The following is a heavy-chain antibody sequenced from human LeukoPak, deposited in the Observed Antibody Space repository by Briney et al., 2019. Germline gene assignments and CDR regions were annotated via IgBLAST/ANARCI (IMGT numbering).Heavy chain of an antibody. CDR2: IKQDGSEK. Sequence: PGGSLRLSCAASGFTFSSYWMSWVRQAPGKGLEWVANIKQDGSEKYYVDSVKGRFTISRDNAKNSLYLQMNSLRAEDTAVYYCARDWFSCYDFWSAHAYWGQGTLVTVSS. CDR1: GFTFSSYW. J-gene: IGHJ4*02. D-gene: IGHD3-3*01. V-gene: IGHV3-7*01. CDR3: ARDWFSCYDFWSAHAY.